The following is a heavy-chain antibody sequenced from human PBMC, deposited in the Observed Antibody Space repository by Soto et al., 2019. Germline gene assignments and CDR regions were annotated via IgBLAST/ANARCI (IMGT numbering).Heavy chain of an antibody. Sequence: QVQLQESGPGLEKPSQTLSLTCTVSGGSISSGGYYWSWIRQHPGKGLEWIGYIYYSGSTYYNPSLKSRVTISVDTSKNQFSMKLSSVTAADTAVYYCARAGGKPYYYDSSGYSNWFDPWGQGTLVTVSS. CDR2: IYYSGST. V-gene: IGHV4-31*03. CDR1: GGSISSGGYY. D-gene: IGHD3-22*01. CDR3: ARAGGKPYYYDSSGYSNWFDP. J-gene: IGHJ5*02.